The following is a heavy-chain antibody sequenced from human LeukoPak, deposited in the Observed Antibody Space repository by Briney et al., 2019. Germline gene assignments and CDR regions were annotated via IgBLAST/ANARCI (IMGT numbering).Heavy chain of an antibody. CDR1: GFIFSNYY. V-gene: IGHV3-21*06. CDR3: ARGLAAAGEGYFDY. CDR2: IHGSASYN. D-gene: IGHD6-13*01. Sequence: GGSLRLSCAASGFIFSNYYLNWVRQAPGKGLEWVSCIHGSASYNYYADSVKGRFTISRDSAKNSLYLETSSLRVEDTAVYYCARGLAAAGEGYFDYWGQGTLVTVSS. J-gene: IGHJ4*02.